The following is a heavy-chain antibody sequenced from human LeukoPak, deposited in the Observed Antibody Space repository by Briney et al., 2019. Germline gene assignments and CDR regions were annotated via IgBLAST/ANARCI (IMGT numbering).Heavy chain of an antibody. Sequence: PEASVKVSCKASGYTFTSYGISWVRQAPGQGLEWMGWISAYNGNTNYAQKLQGRVTMTTDTSTSTAYMELRSLRSDDTAVYYCARDPEASYSGSYLDYWGQGTLVTVSS. J-gene: IGHJ4*02. CDR1: GYTFTSYG. CDR3: ARDPEASYSGSYLDY. CDR2: ISAYNGNT. D-gene: IGHD1-26*01. V-gene: IGHV1-18*01.